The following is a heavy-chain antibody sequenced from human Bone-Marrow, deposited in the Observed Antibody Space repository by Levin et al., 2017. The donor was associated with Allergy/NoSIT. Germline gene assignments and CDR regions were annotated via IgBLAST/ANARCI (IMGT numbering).Heavy chain of an antibody. CDR1: GFTFSSYW. CDR3: ASPARYCTGGVCYIMDV. CDR2: INSDGSST. Sequence: GGSLRLSCAASGFTFSSYWMHWVRQAPGKGLVWVSRINSDGSSTSYADSVKGRFTISRDNAKNTLYLQMNSLRAEDTAVYYCASPARYCTGGVCYIMDVWGKGTTVTVSS. D-gene: IGHD2-8*02. V-gene: IGHV3-74*01. J-gene: IGHJ6*03.